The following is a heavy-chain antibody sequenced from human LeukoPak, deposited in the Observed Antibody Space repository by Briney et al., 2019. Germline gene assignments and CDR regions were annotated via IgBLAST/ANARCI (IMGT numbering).Heavy chain of an antibody. J-gene: IGHJ4*02. Sequence: SETLSLTCTVSGGSISSYYWSWIRQPPGKGLEWIGYIYYSGSTNYNPSLKSRVTISVDTSKNQFSLKLSSVTAADTAVYYCAGSITRRDCSGGSRYHSGADYWGQGTLVTVSS. D-gene: IGHD2-15*01. CDR3: AGSITRRDCSGGSRYHSGADY. CDR2: IYYSGST. CDR1: GGSISSYY. V-gene: IGHV4-59*08.